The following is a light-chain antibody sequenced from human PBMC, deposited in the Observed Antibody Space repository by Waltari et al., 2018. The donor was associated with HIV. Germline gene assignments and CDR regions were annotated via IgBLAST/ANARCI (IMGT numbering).Light chain of an antibody. Sequence: DIQLTQSPSFLSASIGDRVTTTCRATQTIYSYLVWYQQKPGRATQVLIYATSTLQSGVPARFSGSGSGTEFALTITNLQPDDFATYYCQQVNGYPLTFGGGTKVEIK. J-gene: IGKJ4*01. CDR2: ATS. CDR1: QTIYSY. CDR3: QQVNGYPLT. V-gene: IGKV1-9*01.